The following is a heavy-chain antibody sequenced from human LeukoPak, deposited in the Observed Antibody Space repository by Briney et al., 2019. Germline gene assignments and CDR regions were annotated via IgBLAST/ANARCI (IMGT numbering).Heavy chain of an antibody. CDR3: ATKETNNWSLDI. CDR1: GGSNSINH. D-gene: IGHD1-1*01. J-gene: IGHJ3*02. CDR2: IYYRGST. Sequence: SETLSLTCTVSGGSNSINHWSWIRQPPGKGLEWIGDIYYRGSTNYSPSLKRRVIVSLDTSKTQFSLKLRSVTAADTAVYYCATKETNNWSLDIWGPGTLVTVSS. V-gene: IGHV4-59*01.